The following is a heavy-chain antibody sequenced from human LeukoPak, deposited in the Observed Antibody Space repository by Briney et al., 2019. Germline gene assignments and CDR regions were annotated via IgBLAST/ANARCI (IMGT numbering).Heavy chain of an antibody. Sequence: SETLSLTCAVYGGSFSGYYWSWIRQPPGKGLEWIGEINHSGSTNYNPSLKSRVTISVDTSKNQFSLKLSPVTAADTAVYYCARGELRYFDWFYDAFDIWGQGTMVTVSS. CDR1: GGSFSGYY. V-gene: IGHV4-34*01. D-gene: IGHD3-9*01. CDR3: ARGELRYFDWFYDAFDI. J-gene: IGHJ3*02. CDR2: INHSGST.